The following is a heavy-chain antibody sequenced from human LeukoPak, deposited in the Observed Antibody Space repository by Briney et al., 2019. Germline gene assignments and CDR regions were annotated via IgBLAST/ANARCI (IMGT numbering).Heavy chain of an antibody. V-gene: IGHV1-46*01. CDR1: GYSFTNYY. Sequence: ASVKVSCKASGYSFTNYYMHWVRQAPGQGLEWMGLINPSGGSTSYAQKFQGRVTMTRDTSTSTVYMELSSLRSEDTAVYYCARLINPRGYSGYDYSGDYWGQGTPVTVSS. CDR2: INPSGGST. J-gene: IGHJ4*02. D-gene: IGHD5-12*01. CDR3: ARLINPRGYSGYDYSGDY.